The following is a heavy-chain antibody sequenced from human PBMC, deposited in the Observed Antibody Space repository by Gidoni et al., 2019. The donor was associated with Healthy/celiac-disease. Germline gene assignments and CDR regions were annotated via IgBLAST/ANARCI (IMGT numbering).Heavy chain of an antibody. J-gene: IGHJ4*02. CDR3: AKSGRSAYCSSTSCYEGGNFDY. CDR1: GFTFSSYA. D-gene: IGHD2-2*01. Sequence: EVQLLESGGGLVQPGGSLRLSCAASGFTFSSYAMSWVRQAPGKGLEWVSAISGSGGSTYYADSVKGRFTISRDNSKNTLYLQMTSLRAEDTAVYYCAKSGRSAYCSSTSCYEGGNFDYWGQGTLVTVSS. V-gene: IGHV3-23*01. CDR2: ISGSGGST.